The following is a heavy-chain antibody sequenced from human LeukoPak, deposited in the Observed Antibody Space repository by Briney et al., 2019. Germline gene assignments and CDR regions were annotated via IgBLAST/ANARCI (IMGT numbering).Heavy chain of an antibody. D-gene: IGHD3-10*01. Sequence: SETLSLTCTVSGGSISGYYWSWIRQPAGKGLEWIGRIYTSGSTNYNPSLKSRITMSVDTSKNQFSLKLSSVTAADTAVYYCARDGGTMVLYYMDVWGKGTTVTVSS. J-gene: IGHJ6*03. CDR3: ARDGGTMVLYYMDV. V-gene: IGHV4-4*07. CDR2: IYTSGST. CDR1: GGSISGYY.